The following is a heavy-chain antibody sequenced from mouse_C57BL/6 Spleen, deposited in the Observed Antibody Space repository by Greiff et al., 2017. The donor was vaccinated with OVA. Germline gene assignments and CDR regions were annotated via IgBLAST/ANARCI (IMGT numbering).Heavy chain of an antibody. V-gene: IGHV1-80*01. CDR3: ARGNYYGSSYVPDYFDY. CDR2: IYPGDGDT. J-gene: IGHJ2*01. D-gene: IGHD1-1*01. Sequence: VQLQQSGAELVKPGASVKISCKASGYAFSSYWMNWVKQRPGKGLEWIGQIYPGDGDTNYNGKFKGKATLTADKSSSTAYMQLSSLTSEDSAVYFCARGNYYGSSYVPDYFDYWGQGTTLTVSS. CDR1: GYAFSSYW.